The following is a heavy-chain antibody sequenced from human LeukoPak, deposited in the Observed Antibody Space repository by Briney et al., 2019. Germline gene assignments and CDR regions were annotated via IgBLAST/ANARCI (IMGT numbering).Heavy chain of an antibody. CDR2: INHSGST. J-gene: IGHJ6*02. CDR1: GGSISGYY. D-gene: IGHD3-10*01. CDR3: ARGFPAAGGYFYGSGSYPPRGMDV. V-gene: IGHV4-34*01. Sequence: SETLSLTCDVYGGSISGYYWRWIRQPPEKGLEWIGEINHSGSTNYNPSLKSRVTISLDTSENQFSLRLTSVTAADTATYYCARGFPAAGGYFYGSGSYPPRGMDVWGQGTTVTVSS.